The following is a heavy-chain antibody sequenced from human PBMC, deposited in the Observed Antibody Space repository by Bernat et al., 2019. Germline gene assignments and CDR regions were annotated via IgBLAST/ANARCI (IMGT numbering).Heavy chain of an antibody. D-gene: IGHD4-17*01. CDR2: INPSGGST. J-gene: IGHJ4*02. V-gene: IGHV1-46*01. CDR1: GYTFTSYY. CDR3: ARDSTVTTYLGY. Sequence: QVQLVQSGAEVKKPGASVKVSCKASGYTFTSYYMHWVRQAPGQGLEWMGIINPSGGSTSYAQKFQGRVTMTRDTSTSTVYMERSRLRSEETAVYYCARDSTVTTYLGYWGQGTLVTVSS.